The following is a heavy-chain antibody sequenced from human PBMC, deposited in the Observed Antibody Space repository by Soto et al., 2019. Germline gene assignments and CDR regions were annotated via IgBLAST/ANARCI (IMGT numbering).Heavy chain of an antibody. D-gene: IGHD2-2*01. CDR1: GGSISSXGXX. CDR3: ARVPDR. Sequence: QLQLQESGSGLVKPSQTLSLTCAVSGGSISSXGXXWSWIRQPPGKGLEWIGYIYHSGSTYYNPXXXXXXXXXXXXXXXXXXXXXXXXXXAXXXXXXXARVPDRWGQGTLVTVSS. CDR2: IYHSGST. V-gene: IGHV4-30-2*01. J-gene: IGHJ5*02.